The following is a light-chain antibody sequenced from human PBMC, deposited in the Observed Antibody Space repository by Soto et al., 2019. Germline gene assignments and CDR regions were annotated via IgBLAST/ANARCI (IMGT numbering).Light chain of an antibody. CDR3: SSYTTSSTHWV. V-gene: IGLV2-14*01. CDR1: SSDVGGYNY. CDR2: EVS. J-gene: IGLJ3*02. Sequence: QSVLTQPASVSGSPGQSITISGTGTSSDVGGYNYVSWYQQHPGKAPKLMIYEVSNRPSGVSTRFSGSKSGKTASLTISGLQAEDEADYCSSYTTSSTHWVFGGGTMLTVL.